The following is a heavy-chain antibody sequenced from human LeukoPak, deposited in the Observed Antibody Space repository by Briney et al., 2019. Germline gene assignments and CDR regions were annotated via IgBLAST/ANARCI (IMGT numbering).Heavy chain of an antibody. CDR2: INHSGST. J-gene: IGHJ4*02. CDR3: ARGHLGYCSGGSCHRFDY. V-gene: IGHV4-34*01. Sequence: SETLSLTCAVYGGSFSGYYWSWIRQPPGKGLEWIGEINHSGSTNYNPSLKSRVTISVDTSKNQFSLKLSSVTAADTAVHYCARGHLGYCSGGSCHRFDYWGQGTLVTVSS. D-gene: IGHD2-15*01. CDR1: GGSFSGYY.